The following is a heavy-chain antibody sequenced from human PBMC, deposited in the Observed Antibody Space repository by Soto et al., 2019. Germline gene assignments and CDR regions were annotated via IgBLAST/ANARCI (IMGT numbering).Heavy chain of an antibody. CDR1: GFTFSSYS. Sequence: EVQLVESGGGLVKPGGSLRLSCAASGFTFSSYSMNWVRQAPGKGLEWVSSISSSGGSTYYADSVKGRFTISRDNSKNTLYLQMNSLRAEDTAVYYCAKVGAGTRNYWGQGTLVTVSS. CDR3: AKVGAGTRNY. D-gene: IGHD1-1*01. J-gene: IGHJ4*02. CDR2: ISSSGGST. V-gene: IGHV3-23*04.